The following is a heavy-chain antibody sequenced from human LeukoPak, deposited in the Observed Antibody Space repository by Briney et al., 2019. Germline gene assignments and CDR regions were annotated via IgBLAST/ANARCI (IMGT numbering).Heavy chain of an antibody. CDR3: AKDRSSTLADAFNF. J-gene: IGHJ3*01. CDR2: IDWNSSHM. D-gene: IGHD6-13*01. V-gene: IGHV3-9*01. CDR1: GFTFGDYA. Sequence: GTSLRLSCAASGFTFGDYAMRWVRQIPGKGLEWVSGIDWNSSHMVYADSVKGRFTISRDNAKNSLYLQMSSLRAEDRALYYCAKDRSSTLADAFNFWGQGTMVTVSS.